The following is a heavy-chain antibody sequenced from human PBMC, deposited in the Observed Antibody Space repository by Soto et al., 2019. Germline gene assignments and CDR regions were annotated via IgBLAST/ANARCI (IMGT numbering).Heavy chain of an antibody. V-gene: IGHV1-58*02. CDR2: IVVGSGNT. D-gene: IGHD3-22*01. J-gene: IGHJ2*01. CDR1: GFTFTSSA. Sequence: QMQLVQSGPEVKKPGTSVKVSCKASGFTFTSSAMQWVRQARGQRLEWIGWIVVGSGNTNYAQKFQERVTITRDMSTSTAYMELSSLRSEDTAVYYCAASMYYDGSGYYYWYFDLWGRGTLVTVSS. CDR3: AASMYYDGSGYYYWYFDL.